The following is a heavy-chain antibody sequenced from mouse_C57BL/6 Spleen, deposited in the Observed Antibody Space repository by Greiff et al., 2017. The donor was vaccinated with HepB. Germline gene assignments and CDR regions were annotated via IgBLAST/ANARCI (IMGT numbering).Heavy chain of an antibody. CDR1: GYTFTSYT. CDR2: INPSSGYT. J-gene: IGHJ4*01. Sequence: QVQLQQSGAELARPGASVKMSCKASGYTFTSYTMHWVKQRPGQGLEWIGYINPSSGYTKYNQKFKDKATLTADKSSSTAYMQLSSLTSEDSAVYYCARSEYDVGAMDYWGQGTSVTVSS. CDR3: ARSEYDVGAMDY. D-gene: IGHD2-4*01. V-gene: IGHV1-4*01.